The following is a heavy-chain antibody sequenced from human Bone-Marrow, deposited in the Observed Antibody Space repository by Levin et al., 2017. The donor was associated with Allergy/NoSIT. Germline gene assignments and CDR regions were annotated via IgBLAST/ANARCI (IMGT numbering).Heavy chain of an antibody. CDR2: ISNEGGDT. J-gene: IGHJ4*02. V-gene: IGHV3-11*05. Sequence: GGSLRLSCEPSGFTFRDHYMSWIRQAPGKGLEWVSYISNEGGDTDYADSVKGRFTISRDNAKNLVHLQMNNLRAEDTAVYYCARGDTSGWYLDFDYWGQGTLVTVSS. CDR3: ARGDTSGWYLDFDY. CDR1: GFTFRDHY. D-gene: IGHD6-19*01.